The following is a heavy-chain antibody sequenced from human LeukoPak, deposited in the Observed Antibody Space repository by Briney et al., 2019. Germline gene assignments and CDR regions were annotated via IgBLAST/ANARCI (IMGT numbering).Heavy chain of an antibody. D-gene: IGHD4-17*01. CDR2: ISYDGSNK. CDR3: ARDRDYGDYGWFDP. J-gene: IGHJ5*02. Sequence: GGSLRLSCAASGFTFSSYAMHWVRQAPGKGLEWVAVISYDGSNKYYADSVKGRFTISRDNSKNTLYLQMNSLRAEDTAVYYCARDRDYGDYGWFDPWGQGTLVTVSS. V-gene: IGHV3-30-3*01. CDR1: GFTFSSYA.